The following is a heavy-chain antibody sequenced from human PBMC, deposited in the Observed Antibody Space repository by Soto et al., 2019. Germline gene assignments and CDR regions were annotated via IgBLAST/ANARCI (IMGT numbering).Heavy chain of an antibody. CDR3: ARGDLTDV. CDR2: LYTGGST. Sequence: EVQVVESGGGLVQPGGSLRLSCAASGFTVSSYYMSWVRQAPGKGLEWVSVLYTGGSTYYAESVNGRFTISRHNSENTLYLQMNSVRVEDTAVYYCARGDLTDVWGKGTTVTVSS. CDR1: GFTVSSYY. V-gene: IGHV3-53*04. J-gene: IGHJ6*04.